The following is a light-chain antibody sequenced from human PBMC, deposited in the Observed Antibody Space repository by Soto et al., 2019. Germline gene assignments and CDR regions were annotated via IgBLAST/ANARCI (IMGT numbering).Light chain of an antibody. V-gene: IGKV1-27*01. CDR1: QGISNY. J-gene: IGKJ3*01. CDR2: AAS. CDR3: QKYNSAPFT. Sequence: DIQMTQSPSSLSASVGDRVTITCRASQGISNYLAWYQQTPGKVPKLLIYAASTLQSGLPSRFSGRGSGTDFTITISSLQPEDAEAYYCQKYNSAPFTFGPGTKVDIK.